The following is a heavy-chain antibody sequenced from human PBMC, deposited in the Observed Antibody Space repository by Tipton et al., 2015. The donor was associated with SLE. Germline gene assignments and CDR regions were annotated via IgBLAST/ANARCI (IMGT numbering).Heavy chain of an antibody. D-gene: IGHD6-25*01. Sequence: TLSLTCTVSGGPISDSRYYWGWVRQPPGKGLEWVGSMFSFGSTYYSPSLNGRVTVSMDTSKNQFFLTMTQMTATDTATYYCARHLEAAANLWHFDLWGRGTLVTVSS. CDR2: MFSFGST. CDR3: ARHLEAAANLWHFDL. J-gene: IGHJ2*01. V-gene: IGHV4-39*01. CDR1: GGPISDSRYY.